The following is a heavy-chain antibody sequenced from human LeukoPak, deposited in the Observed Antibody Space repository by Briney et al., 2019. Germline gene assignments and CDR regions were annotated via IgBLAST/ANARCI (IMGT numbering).Heavy chain of an antibody. Sequence: GGSLRLSCAASGFTFSNYGIHCVRQAPGKGLEWVAVISDDGSKEYYADSVKGRFTISRDNSKNTLYLQMNSLRAEDTAVYYCAKEQNSKGYFDYWGQGTLVTVSS. CDR2: ISDDGSKE. D-gene: IGHD4-23*01. CDR3: AKEQNSKGYFDY. J-gene: IGHJ4*02. V-gene: IGHV3-30*18. CDR1: GFTFSNYG.